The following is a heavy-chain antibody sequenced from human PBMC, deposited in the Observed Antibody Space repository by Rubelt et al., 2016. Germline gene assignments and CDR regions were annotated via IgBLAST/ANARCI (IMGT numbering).Heavy chain of an antibody. CDR2: ISYDGSNK. V-gene: IGHV3-30*18. J-gene: IGHJ4*02. CDR3: AKDKSIVVGASGHFDY. CDR1: GFTFSSYA. Sequence: GGGVFQPGRSLRLSCAASGFTFSSYAMHWVRQAPGKGLEWVAVISYDGSNKYYVDSVKGRFTVSRDNSKNTLYLQMNSLRAEDTAVYYCAKDKSIVVGASGHFDYWGRGTLVTVSS. D-gene: IGHD1-26*01.